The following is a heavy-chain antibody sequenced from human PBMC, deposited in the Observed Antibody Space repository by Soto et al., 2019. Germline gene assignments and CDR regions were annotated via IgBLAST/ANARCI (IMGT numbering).Heavy chain of an antibody. D-gene: IGHD6-13*01. J-gene: IGHJ4*02. CDR1: GFTFSSYG. V-gene: IGHV3-33*01. Sequence: GGSLRLSCAASGFTFSSYGMHWVRQAPGKGLEWVAVIWYDGSNKYYADSVKGRFTISRDNSKNTLYLQMNSLRAEDTAVYYCARESAAGSGFGYWGQGTLVTVS. CDR2: IWYDGSNK. CDR3: ARESAAGSGFGY.